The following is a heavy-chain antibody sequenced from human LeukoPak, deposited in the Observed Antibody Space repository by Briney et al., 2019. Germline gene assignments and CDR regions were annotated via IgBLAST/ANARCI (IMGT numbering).Heavy chain of an antibody. CDR2: INHSGST. D-gene: IGHD4-17*01. J-gene: IGHJ4*02. CDR1: GGSFSGYY. CDR3: ARGRTTVTFDY. Sequence: SETLSLTCAVYGGSFSGYYWSWIRQPPGKGLEGIGEINHSGSTNYNPSLKSRVTISVDTSKNQFSLKLSSVTAADTAVYYCARGRTTVTFDYWGQGTLVTVSS. V-gene: IGHV4-34*01.